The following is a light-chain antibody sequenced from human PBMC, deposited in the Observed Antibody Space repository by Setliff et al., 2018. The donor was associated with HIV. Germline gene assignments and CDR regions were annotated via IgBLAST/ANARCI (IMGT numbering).Light chain of an antibody. Sequence: QSALAQPASVSGSPGQSITISCTGTGSDVATSKYVSWYQQHPGKAPKLIIYDIVTRPSGVSNPFSGSKSGGTASLTISGLQAEDEADYYCSIHRSRGYVFGSGTKVTVL. J-gene: IGLJ1*01. V-gene: IGLV2-14*03. CDR3: SIHRSRGYV. CDR1: GSDVATSKY. CDR2: DIV.